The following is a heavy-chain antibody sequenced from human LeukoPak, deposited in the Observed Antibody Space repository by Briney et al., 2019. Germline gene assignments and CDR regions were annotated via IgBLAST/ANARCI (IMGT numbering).Heavy chain of an antibody. CDR2: INHSGST. CDR1: DGSFSGYY. Sequence: SETLSLTCAVYDGSFSGYYWSWIRQPPGKGLEWIGEINHSGSTNYNPSLKSRVTISVDTSKNQFSLKLSSVTAADTAVYYCARDPSYYGSGSYSYFDYWGQGTLVTVSS. CDR3: ARDPSYYGSGSYSYFDY. J-gene: IGHJ4*02. V-gene: IGHV4-34*01. D-gene: IGHD3-10*01.